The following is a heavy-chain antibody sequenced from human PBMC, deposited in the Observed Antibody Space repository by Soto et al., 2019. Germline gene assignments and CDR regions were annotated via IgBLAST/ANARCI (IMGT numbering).Heavy chain of an antibody. Sequence: SVKVSCKASGGTFSSYAISWVRQAPGQGLEWMGGIIPIFGTANYAQKFQGRVTITADESTSTAYMELSSLRSEDTAVYYCEREGSTRTAAYGMDVWGQGTTVTVSS. J-gene: IGHJ6*02. D-gene: IGHD3-10*01. CDR3: EREGSTRTAAYGMDV. CDR2: IIPIFGTA. V-gene: IGHV1-69*13. CDR1: GGTFSSYA.